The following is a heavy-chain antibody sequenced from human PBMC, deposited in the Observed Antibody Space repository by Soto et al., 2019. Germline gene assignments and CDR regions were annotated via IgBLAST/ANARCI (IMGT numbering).Heavy chain of an antibody. CDR2: IYYSGST. CDR3: ARARGIVVVVAATLGNWFDP. D-gene: IGHD2-15*01. CDR1: GGSISSGGYY. Sequence: PSETLSFTCTVSGGSISSGGYYWSWIRQHPGKGLEWIGYIYYSGSTYYNPSLKSRVTISVDTSKNQFSLKLSSVTAADTAVYYCARARGIVVVVAATLGNWFDPWGQGTLVTVSS. J-gene: IGHJ5*02. V-gene: IGHV4-31*03.